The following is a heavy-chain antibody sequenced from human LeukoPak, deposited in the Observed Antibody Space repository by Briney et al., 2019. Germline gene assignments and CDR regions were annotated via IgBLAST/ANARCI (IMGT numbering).Heavy chain of an antibody. CDR2: IYYSGST. J-gene: IGHJ4*02. V-gene: IGHV4-39*01. CDR1: GGSISSSSYY. D-gene: IGHD5-12*01. CDR3: ASLVATIFY. Sequence: SETLSLTCTVSGGSISSSSYYWGWIRQPPGKGLEWIGSIYYSGSTYYNPSLKSRVTISVDTSKNQFSLKLSSVTAADTAVYYCASLVATIFYWGQGTLVTVSS.